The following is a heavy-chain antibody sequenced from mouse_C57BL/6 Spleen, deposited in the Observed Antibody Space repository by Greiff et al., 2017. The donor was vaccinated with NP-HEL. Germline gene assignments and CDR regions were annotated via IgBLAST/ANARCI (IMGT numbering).Heavy chain of an antibody. CDR1: GYTFTSYW. CDR3: ARGRRYWYFDV. Sequence: QVQLQQPGAELVMPGASVKLSCKASGYTFTSYWMHWVKQRPGQGLEWIGEIDPSDSYTNYNQKFKGKSTLTVDKSSSPAYMQLSSLTSEDSAGYYCARGRRYWYFDVWGTGTTVTVSS. CDR2: IDPSDSYT. V-gene: IGHV1-69*01. J-gene: IGHJ1*03.